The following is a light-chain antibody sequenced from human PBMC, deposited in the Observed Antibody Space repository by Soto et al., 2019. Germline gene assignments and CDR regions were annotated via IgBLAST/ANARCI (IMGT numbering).Light chain of an antibody. J-gene: IGKJ4*01. V-gene: IGKV1-39*01. CDR3: QQSYSTPLT. CDR2: GVS. Sequence: DIHMTQSPSSLYASIGDRVTITCRASQIIDSYLNWYQQKGGKAPKLLIYGVSKLQSGVPSRFSGSGSGTDFTLIISSLQPGDFATYYCQQSYSTPLTFGGGTKVDIK. CDR1: QIIDSY.